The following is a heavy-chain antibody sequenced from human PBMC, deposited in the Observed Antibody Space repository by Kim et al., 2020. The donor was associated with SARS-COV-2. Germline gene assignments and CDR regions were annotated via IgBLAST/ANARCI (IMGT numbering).Heavy chain of an antibody. J-gene: IGHJ5*02. CDR2: MNPNSGNT. CDR3: ARGQSYDYVWGGVS. V-gene: IGHV1-8*01. Sequence: ASVKVSCKASGYTFTSYDINWVRQATGQGLEWMGWMNPNSGNTGYAQKFQGRVTMTRNTSISTAYMELSSLRSEDTAVYYCARGQSYDYVWGGVSWGQGTQVTASS. CDR1: GYTFTSYD. D-gene: IGHD3-16*01.